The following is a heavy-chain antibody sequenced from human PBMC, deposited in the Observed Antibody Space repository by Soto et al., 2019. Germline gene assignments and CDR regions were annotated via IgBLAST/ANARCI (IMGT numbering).Heavy chain of an antibody. CDR2: MSYHGINK. Sequence: PGGSLRLSCAASGFSFSRFGIRLVRHAPGYSPAWVAFMSYHGINKYYGDSVWGRFIISRDNSNTPLFLQLTSLRVEDPAAYHFEKDVASLTICGVGSHGPVQGGPGSLVKVSS. CDR1: GFSFSRFG. CDR3: EKDVASLTICGVGSHGPVQ. D-gene: IGHD3-3*01. V-gene: IGHV3-30*18. J-gene: IGHJ4*02.